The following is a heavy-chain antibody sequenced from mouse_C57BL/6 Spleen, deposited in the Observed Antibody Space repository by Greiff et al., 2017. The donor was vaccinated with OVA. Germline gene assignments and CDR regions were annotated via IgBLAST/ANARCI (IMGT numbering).Heavy chain of an antibody. Sequence: EVQLVESGEGLVKPGGSLKLSCAASGFTFSSYAMSWVRQTPEKRLEWVAYISSGGDYIYYADTVKGRFTISRDNARNTLYLQMSSLKSEDTAMYYCTRDDTTVVGDAMDYWGQGTSVTVSS. J-gene: IGHJ4*01. CDR2: ISSGGDYI. CDR3: TRDDTTVVGDAMDY. V-gene: IGHV5-9-1*02. D-gene: IGHD1-1*01. CDR1: GFTFSSYA.